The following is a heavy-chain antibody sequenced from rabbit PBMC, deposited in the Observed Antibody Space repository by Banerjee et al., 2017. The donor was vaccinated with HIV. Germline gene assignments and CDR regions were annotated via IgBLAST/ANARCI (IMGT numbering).Heavy chain of an antibody. J-gene: IGHJ4*01. CDR1: GLDFSSGYY. CDR3: ARGSATMTMVITGYYLNL. CDR2: IDTTNGGT. V-gene: IGHV1S40*01. Sequence: QSLEESGGDLVKPGASLTLTCTASGLDFSSGYYMRWVRQAPGKGLELIACIDTTNGGTYYASWAKGQFTISKTSSTTVTLQMTSLTAADTASYFCARGSATMTMVITGYYLNLWGPGTLVTVS. D-gene: IGHD2-1*01.